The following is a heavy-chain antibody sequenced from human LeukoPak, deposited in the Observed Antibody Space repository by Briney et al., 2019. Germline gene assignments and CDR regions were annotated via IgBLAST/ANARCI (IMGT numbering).Heavy chain of an antibody. CDR3: ARDKGQYGSGTRGFTWFDP. V-gene: IGHV6-1*01. J-gene: IGHJ5*02. D-gene: IGHD3-10*01. CDR1: GDSVSSNSAT. Sequence: SQTLSLTCAISGDSVSSNSATWNWIRQSPSRGLEWLGTTYYRSKWYNGYAVSVKSRITINPDTSKNQFSLMLNSVTAADTAVYYCARDKGQYGSGTRGFTWFDPWGQGTLVTVSS. CDR2: TYYRSKWYN.